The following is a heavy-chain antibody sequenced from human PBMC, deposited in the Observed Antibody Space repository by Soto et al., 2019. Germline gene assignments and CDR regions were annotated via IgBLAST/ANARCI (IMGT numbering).Heavy chain of an antibody. CDR3: ARAPLAVAGADFDY. D-gene: IGHD6-19*01. CDR1: GGTFSSYT. J-gene: IGHJ4*02. CDR2: IIPILGIA. Sequence: QVQLVQSGAEVKKPGSSVKVSCKASGGTFSSYTISWVRQAPGQGLEWMGRIIPILGIANYAQKFQGRVTITADKSTRTAYMELSSLRSEDTAVYYCARAPLAVAGADFDYWGQGTLVTVSS. V-gene: IGHV1-69*02.